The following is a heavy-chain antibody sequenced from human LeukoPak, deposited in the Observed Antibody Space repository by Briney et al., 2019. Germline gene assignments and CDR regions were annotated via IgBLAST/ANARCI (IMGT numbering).Heavy chain of an antibody. CDR1: GFTFDDYG. CDR2: INWNSGSTT. CDR3: ARGSSTRNQKGNYFDY. D-gene: IGHD2-2*01. Sequence: PGGSLRLSCAASGFTFDDYGMSWVRQAPGKGLEWVSGINWNSGSTTTYADSVKGRFTISRDNAKNSLYLQMNSLRAEDTALYYCARGSSTRNQKGNYFDYWGQGTLVTVSS. J-gene: IGHJ4*02. V-gene: IGHV3-20*04.